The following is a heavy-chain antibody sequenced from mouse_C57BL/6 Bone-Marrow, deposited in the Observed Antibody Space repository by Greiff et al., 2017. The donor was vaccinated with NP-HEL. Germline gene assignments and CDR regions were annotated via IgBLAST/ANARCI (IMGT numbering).Heavy chain of an antibody. V-gene: IGHV1-55*01. Sequence: VQLQQPGAELVKPGASVKMSCKASGYTFTSYWITWVKQRPGQGLEWIGDIYPGSGSTNYNEKFKSNATLTVDTSSSTAYMQLSSLTSEDSAVYYCARSKDYQYYYAMDYWGQGTSVTVSS. D-gene: IGHD2-4*01. CDR2: IYPGSGST. J-gene: IGHJ4*01. CDR3: ARSKDYQYYYAMDY. CDR1: GYTFTSYW.